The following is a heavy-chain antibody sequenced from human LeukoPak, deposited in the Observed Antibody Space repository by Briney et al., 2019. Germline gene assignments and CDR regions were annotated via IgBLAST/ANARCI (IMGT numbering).Heavy chain of an antibody. V-gene: IGHV4-61*08. CDR1: GGSVSSSGCS. CDR3: ALRRLTSAQIIEDNWFDP. J-gene: IGHJ5*02. CDR2: TYYSGRT. Sequence: TSETLSLTCTVSGGSVSSSGCSWNWIRQPPGKTLEWIGYTYYSGRTNYNPSLKSRVTISLDTSKNQFSLRLTSVTAADTAVYYCALRRLTSAQIIEDNWFDPWGQGTLVTVSS. D-gene: IGHD2/OR15-2a*01.